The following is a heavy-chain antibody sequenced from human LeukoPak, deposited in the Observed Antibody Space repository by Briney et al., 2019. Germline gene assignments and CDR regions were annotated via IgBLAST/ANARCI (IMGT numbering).Heavy chain of an antibody. V-gene: IGHV1-69*04. CDR1: GGTFSSYA. Sequence: GASVKVSCKASGGTFSSYAISWVRQAPGQGLEWMGRIIPILGIANYAQKFQGRVTITADKSTSTAYMELSSLRSEDTAVYYCARDQYYYDSSGSPGCAYFDYWGQGTLVTVSS. CDR2: IIPILGIA. J-gene: IGHJ4*02. D-gene: IGHD3-22*01. CDR3: ARDQYYYDSSGSPGCAYFDY.